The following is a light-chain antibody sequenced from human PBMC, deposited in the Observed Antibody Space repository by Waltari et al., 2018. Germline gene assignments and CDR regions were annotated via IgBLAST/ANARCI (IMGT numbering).Light chain of an antibody. V-gene: IGKV1-33*01. CDR3: QQFGVLPYS. CDR1: EDISNY. Sequence: DIQVTQSPSSLSASVGDRVSITCQASEDISNYVYWYQQKLGRAPKLLIYGSSNLEAGVPSRFSGDGYGTQFTLTSTGLQPEDTATYYCQQFGVLPYSFGQGTKLEIQ. CDR2: GSS. J-gene: IGKJ2*03.